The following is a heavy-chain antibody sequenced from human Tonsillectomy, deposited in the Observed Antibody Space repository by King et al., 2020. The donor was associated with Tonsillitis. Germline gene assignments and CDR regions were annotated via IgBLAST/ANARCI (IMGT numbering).Heavy chain of an antibody. D-gene: IGHD3-22*01. V-gene: IGHV5-51*01. J-gene: IGHJ4*02. CDR1: GYSFTSYW. CDR3: ARTYYSDAHGPRYDY. Sequence: VQLVESGAEVKKPGESLKISCQGSGYSFTSYWIGWVRQMPGKGLEWMGIIYPGDSDTRYSLSFEGQVTISADKSISTAYLQWSSLKASDTAMYYCARTYYSDAHGPRYDYWGQGTLVTVSS. CDR2: IYPGDSDT.